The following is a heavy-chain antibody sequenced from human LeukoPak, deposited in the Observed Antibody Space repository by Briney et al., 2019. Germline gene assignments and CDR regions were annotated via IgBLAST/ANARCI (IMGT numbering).Heavy chain of an antibody. CDR1: GFTFSSYA. CDR3: ARDLDDY. J-gene: IGHJ4*02. CDR2: ISYDGSNK. V-gene: IGHV3-30*04. Sequence: GGSLRLSCAGSGFTFSSYAMHWVRQAPGKGLEWVAVISYDGSNKYYADSVKGRFTISRDNSKNTLYLQMNSLRAEDTAVYYCARDLDDYWGQGTLVTVSS.